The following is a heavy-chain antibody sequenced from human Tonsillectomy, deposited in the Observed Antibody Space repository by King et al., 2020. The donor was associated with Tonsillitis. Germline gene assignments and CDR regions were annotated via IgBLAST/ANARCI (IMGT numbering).Heavy chain of an antibody. CDR1: GFTFSSYA. D-gene: IGHD3-10*01. CDR3: AKARVSGSYYSVFDAFDN. V-gene: IGHV3-23*04. CDR2: ISGSGVST. Sequence: VQLVESGGGLGQPGGSLRLSCAASGFTFSSYAMSWVRQAPGTGLEWVSGISGSGVSTYYADSVKGRFTISRDKSKNTLYLQMNSLRAEDSAVYDCAKARVSGSYYSVFDAFDNWGQGTMVTVSS. J-gene: IGHJ3*02.